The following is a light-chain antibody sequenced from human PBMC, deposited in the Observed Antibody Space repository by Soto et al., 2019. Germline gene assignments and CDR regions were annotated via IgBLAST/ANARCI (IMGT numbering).Light chain of an antibody. J-gene: IGLJ1*01. CDR1: SSDVGGFNY. CDR2: DVS. CDR3: SSYASSTTLV. Sequence: VLTQPASVSGSPGQSITISCTGTSSDVGGFNYVSWYQQHPGKAPKLMIYDVSDRPSGVSNRFSGSKSGNTASLTISGLQAEDEADYYCSSYASSTTLVFGTGTKVTVL. V-gene: IGLV2-14*03.